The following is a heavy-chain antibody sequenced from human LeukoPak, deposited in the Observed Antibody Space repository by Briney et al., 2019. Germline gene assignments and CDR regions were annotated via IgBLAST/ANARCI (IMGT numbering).Heavy chain of an antibody. Sequence: GASVKVSCKASVGTFSSYAISGVRQAPGQGLEWMGGLIPICGTGNYAQKFQGRVTITTDESTSTAYMELRSLRSEDKAVYYCARGSYFPDAFDIWGQGTMVTVSS. CDR1: VGTFSSYA. CDR2: LIPICGTG. J-gene: IGHJ3*02. CDR3: ARGSYFPDAFDI. V-gene: IGHV1-69*05. D-gene: IGHD1-26*01.